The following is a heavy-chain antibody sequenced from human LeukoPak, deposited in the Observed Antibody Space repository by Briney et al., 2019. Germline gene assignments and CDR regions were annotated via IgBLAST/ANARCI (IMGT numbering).Heavy chain of an antibody. Sequence: SETLSLTCAVYGGSFSGYYWSWIRQPPGKGLEWIGEINHSGSTNYNPSLKSRVTISVDTSKNQFHLKLSSVPDADTAVYYCATRDGYNAPFDYWGQGTLVTVSS. CDR1: GGSFSGYY. J-gene: IGHJ4*02. CDR2: INHSGST. V-gene: IGHV4-34*01. CDR3: ATRDGYNAPFDY. D-gene: IGHD5-24*01.